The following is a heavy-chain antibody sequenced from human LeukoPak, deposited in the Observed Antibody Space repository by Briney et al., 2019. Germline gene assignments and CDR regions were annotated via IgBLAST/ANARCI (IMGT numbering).Heavy chain of an antibody. CDR3: ARGLRIVAVAAGGNWFGP. Sequence: SETLSLTCAVYGGSFSGYYWSWIRQPPGKGLEWIGEINHSGSTNYNPSLKSRVTISVDTSKNQFSLKLSSVTAADTAVYYCARGLRIVAVAAGGNWFGPWGQGTLVTVSS. CDR2: INHSGST. CDR1: GGSFSGYY. D-gene: IGHD6-19*01. V-gene: IGHV4-34*01. J-gene: IGHJ5*02.